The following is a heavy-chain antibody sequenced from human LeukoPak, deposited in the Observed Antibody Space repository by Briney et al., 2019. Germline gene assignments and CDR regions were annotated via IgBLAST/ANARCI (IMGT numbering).Heavy chain of an antibody. Sequence: VQVSCNASGGTFRNYAISWVRQAPGQGLEWMGRIIPILSIPDYTQNFQGRVTITADRSTSTAYMELSSLKSDDTAVYYCARSGGSSWYVGMFYWGQGTLVTVSS. CDR2: IIPILSIP. CDR3: ARSGGSSWYVGMFY. CDR1: GGTFRNYA. J-gene: IGHJ4*02. V-gene: IGHV1-69*04. D-gene: IGHD6-13*01.